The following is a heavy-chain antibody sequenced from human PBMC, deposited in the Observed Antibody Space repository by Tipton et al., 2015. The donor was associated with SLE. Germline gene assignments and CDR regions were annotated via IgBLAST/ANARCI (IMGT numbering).Heavy chain of an antibody. J-gene: IGHJ3*02. V-gene: IGHV4-61*05. CDR3: ARDLTGDNAFDI. D-gene: IGHD7-27*01. CDR1: GGSISSSSYY. Sequence: TLSLTCTVSGGSISSSSYYWGWIRQHPGKGLEWIGYIYYSGSTNYNPSLKSRVTISVDTSKNQFSLKLSSVTAADTAVYYCARDLTGDNAFDIWGQGTMVTVSS. CDR2: IYYSGST.